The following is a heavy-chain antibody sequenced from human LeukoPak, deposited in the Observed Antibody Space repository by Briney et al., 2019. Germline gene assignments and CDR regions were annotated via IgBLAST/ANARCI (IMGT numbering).Heavy chain of an antibody. CDR2: IYYSGST. V-gene: IGHV4-59*08. CDR1: GGSISSYH. D-gene: IGHD3-22*01. CDR3: ARHRVYDSSGPPPDFDY. Sequence: SETLSLTCNVSGGSISSYHWSWIRQPPGKGLEWIGYIYYSGSTNYNPSLKSRVTISVDTSRNQFSLKLSSVTAADTAVYYCARHRVYDSSGPPPDFDYWGQGTLVTVSS. J-gene: IGHJ4*02.